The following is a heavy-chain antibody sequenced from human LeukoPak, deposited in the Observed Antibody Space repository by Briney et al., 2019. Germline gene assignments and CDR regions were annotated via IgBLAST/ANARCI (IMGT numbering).Heavy chain of an antibody. CDR3: AKDRQLRYYYDSSGETSADY. Sequence: GGSLRLSCAASGFTFSSYAMSWVRQAPGKGLEWVSSISGSGGSTYYADSVKGRFTISRDNSKNTLYLQMNSLRAEDTAVYYCAKDRQLRYYYDSSGETSADYWGQGTLVTVSS. CDR1: GFTFSSYA. V-gene: IGHV3-23*01. CDR2: ISGSGGST. D-gene: IGHD3-22*01. J-gene: IGHJ4*02.